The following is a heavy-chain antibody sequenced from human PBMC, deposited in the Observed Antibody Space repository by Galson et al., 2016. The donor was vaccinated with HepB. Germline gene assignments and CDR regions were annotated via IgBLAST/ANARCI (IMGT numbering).Heavy chain of an antibody. J-gene: IGHJ4*02. CDR3: ARDRGSAQYFFDS. Sequence: CAISGDSVGSYSSACDWIRQSPSKGLEWLGRTYYRSQWYNDYAVSVKSRIIIKADTSKNLFSLQLNSETPEDTAMYYCARDRGSAQYFFDSWGQGTLVTVSS. CDR1: GDSVGSYSSA. CDR2: TYYRSQWYN. V-gene: IGHV6-1*01.